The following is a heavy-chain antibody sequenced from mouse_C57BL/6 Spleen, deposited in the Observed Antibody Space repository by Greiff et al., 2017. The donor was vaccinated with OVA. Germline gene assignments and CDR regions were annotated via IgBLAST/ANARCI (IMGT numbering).Heavy chain of an antibody. J-gene: IGHJ2*01. D-gene: IGHD1-1*01. CDR1: GYTFTSYW. CDR3: ARISYYGSSYGFDY. Sequence: VQLQQPGAELVRPGSSVKLSCKASGYTFTSYWMHWVKQRPIQGLEWIGNIDPSDSATHYNQKFKDKATLTVDKSSSTAYMQLSSLTSEDSAVYYCARISYYGSSYGFDYWGQGTTLTVSS. V-gene: IGHV1-52*01. CDR2: IDPSDSAT.